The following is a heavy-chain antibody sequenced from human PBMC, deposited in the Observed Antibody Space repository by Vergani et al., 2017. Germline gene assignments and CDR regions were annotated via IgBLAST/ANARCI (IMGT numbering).Heavy chain of an antibody. CDR3: ARHRDCSSTSCYYYYYYMDV. CDR1: GYSISSGYY. Sequence: QVQLQESGPGLVKPSETLSLTCAVSGYSISSGYYWGWIRQPPGKGLEWIGSIYHSGSTYYNPSLKSRVTISVDTSKNQFSLKLSSVTAADTAVYYCARHRDCSSTSCYYYYYYMDVWGKGP. V-gene: IGHV4-38-2*01. CDR2: IYHSGST. J-gene: IGHJ6*03. D-gene: IGHD2-2*01.